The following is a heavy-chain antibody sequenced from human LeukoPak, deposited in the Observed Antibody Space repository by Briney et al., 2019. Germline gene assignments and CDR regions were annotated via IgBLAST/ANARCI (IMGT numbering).Heavy chain of an antibody. CDR2: IYHSGST. J-gene: IGHJ4*02. CDR3: ARRGRGTSGYLDY. V-gene: IGHV4-30-4*01. CDR1: GGSISSGDYY. Sequence: SQTLSLTCTVSGGSISSGDYYWSWIRQPPGKGLEWIGYIYHSGSTHFNPSLKSRVTISVDTSKNQFSLKLSSVTAADTAVYYCARRGRGTSGYLDYWGQGTLVTVSS. D-gene: IGHD2-15*01.